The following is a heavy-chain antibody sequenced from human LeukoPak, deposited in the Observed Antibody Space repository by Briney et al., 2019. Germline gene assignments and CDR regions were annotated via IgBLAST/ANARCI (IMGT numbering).Heavy chain of an antibody. Sequence: ASVKVSCKASGYTFTSFGFNWMRQAPGQGLEWMGWISAYNGNTNYAQKLQGRVTMTTDTSTSTAYMELRSLRSDDTAVYYCARNSSRSWYVDYWGQGTLVTVSS. CDR1: GYTFTSFG. CDR2: ISAYNGNT. J-gene: IGHJ4*02. CDR3: ARNSSRSWYVDY. V-gene: IGHV1-18*01. D-gene: IGHD6-13*01.